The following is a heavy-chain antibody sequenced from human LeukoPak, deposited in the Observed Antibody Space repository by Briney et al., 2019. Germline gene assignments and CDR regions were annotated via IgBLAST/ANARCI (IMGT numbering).Heavy chain of an antibody. V-gene: IGHV3-30*02. CDR1: GFTFSSYG. D-gene: IGHD2-2*01. CDR2: IWYGGSNK. Sequence: GGSLRLSCAASGFTFSSYGMHWVRQAPGKGLEWVAVIWYGGSNKYYADSVKGRFTISRDNSKNTLYLQMNSLRAEDTAVYYCAKGYCSSTSCSHYWYFDLWGRGTLVTVSS. CDR3: AKGYCSSTSCSHYWYFDL. J-gene: IGHJ2*01.